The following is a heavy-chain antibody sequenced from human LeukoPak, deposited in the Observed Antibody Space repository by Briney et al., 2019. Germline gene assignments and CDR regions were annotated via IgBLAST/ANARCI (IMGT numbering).Heavy chain of an antibody. CDR2: VAYSGNS. V-gene: IGHV4-59*01. Sequence: SETLSLTCTVSGDSINDYHWSWLRQTPGEGLEWIGFVAYSGNSNYNPSLESRVTISIDTSKNQFSLKLKSVTAADTAIYYCARVVRGAVTFNRFDPWGQGTLVTVSS. D-gene: IGHD3-10*02. CDR1: GDSINDYH. CDR3: ARVVRGAVTFNRFDP. J-gene: IGHJ5*02.